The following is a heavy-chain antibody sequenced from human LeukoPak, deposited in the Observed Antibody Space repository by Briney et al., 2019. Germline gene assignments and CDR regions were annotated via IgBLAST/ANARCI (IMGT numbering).Heavy chain of an antibody. CDR1: GFTFDDYT. CDR2: ISWDVGST. V-gene: IGHV3-43*01. J-gene: IGHJ6*03. Sequence: SGGSLRLSCAASGFTFDDYTMHWVRQAPGKGLEWVSLISWDVGSTYYADSVKGRFTISRDNSKNSLYLRMNSLRTEDTALYYCAKDNHPPSSSSSRNYYMDVWGKGTTVTVSS. D-gene: IGHD6-6*01. CDR3: AKDNHPPSSSSSRNYYMDV.